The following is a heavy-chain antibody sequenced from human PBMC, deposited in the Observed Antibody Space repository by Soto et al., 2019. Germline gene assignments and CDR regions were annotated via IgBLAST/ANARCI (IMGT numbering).Heavy chain of an antibody. V-gene: IGHV3-48*02. J-gene: IGHJ5*02. CDR3: ARDLNWAFDH. CDR2: ISGSGTTT. CDR1: GFPFSSKS. Sequence: GGSLRLSCAASGFPFSSKSVNWVRQAPGKGLEWVSYISGSGTTTRYADSVKGRFTLSRDNAKNSLFLDMNSLTDEDTAVYYCARDLNWAFDHWGRGTLVTVLL. D-gene: IGHD3-16*01.